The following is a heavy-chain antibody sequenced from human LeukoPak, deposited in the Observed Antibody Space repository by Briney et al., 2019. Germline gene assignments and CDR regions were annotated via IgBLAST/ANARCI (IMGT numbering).Heavy chain of an antibody. CDR1: GGSISSSSYY. J-gene: IGHJ5*02. D-gene: IGHD3-22*01. V-gene: IGHV4-39*07. CDR2: INHSRST. CDR3: ARGYLYYYDSSGYYYLYNWFDP. Sequence: PSGTLSLTCTVSGGSISSSSYYWSWIRQPPGKGLEWIGEINHSRSTNYNPSLKSRVTISVDTSKNQFSLKLSSVTAADTAVYYCARGYLYYYDSSGYYYLYNWFDPWGQGTLVTVSS.